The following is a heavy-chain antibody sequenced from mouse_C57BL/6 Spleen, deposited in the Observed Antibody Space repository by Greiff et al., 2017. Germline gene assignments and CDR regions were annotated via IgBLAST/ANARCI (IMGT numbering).Heavy chain of an antibody. J-gene: IGHJ4*01. Sequence: QVQLQQPGAELVKPGASVKMSCKASGYTFTSYWITWVKQRPGQGLEWIGDIYPGSGSTNYNEKFKSKATLNVDTSSSTAYMQLSSLTSEDSAVYYCARNYDYEDYYAMDYWGQGTSVTVSS. V-gene: IGHV1-55*01. D-gene: IGHD2-4*01. CDR1: GYTFTSYW. CDR2: IYPGSGST. CDR3: ARNYDYEDYYAMDY.